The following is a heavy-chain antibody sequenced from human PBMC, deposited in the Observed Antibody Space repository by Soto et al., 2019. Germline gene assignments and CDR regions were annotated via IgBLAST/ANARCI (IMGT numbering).Heavy chain of an antibody. CDR3: ANWLTVTPTNAFDI. D-gene: IGHD4-17*01. Sequence: PGGSLRLSCAASGFTFSSHGMNWVRQAPGKGLECVAVISFDGSDKYYADSVKGRFTISRDNSKNTLYLQMNSLRPEDTAVYYCANWLTVTPTNAFDIWGQGTMVTVSS. CDR2: ISFDGSDK. J-gene: IGHJ3*02. V-gene: IGHV3-30*18. CDR1: GFTFSSHG.